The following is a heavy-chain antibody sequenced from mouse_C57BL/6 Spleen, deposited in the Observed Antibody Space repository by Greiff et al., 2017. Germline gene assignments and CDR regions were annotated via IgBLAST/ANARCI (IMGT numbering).Heavy chain of an antibody. D-gene: IGHD1-1*01. J-gene: IGHJ2*01. V-gene: IGHV1-55*01. CDR1: GYTFTSYW. CDR3: ARVGNGSSYFDY. CDR2: IYPGSGST. Sequence: VQLQQPGAELVKPGASVKMSCKASGYTFTSYWITWVKQRPGQGLEWIGDIYPGSGSTNYNEKFKSKATLTVDTSSSTAYMQLSSLTSEDSAVYYCARVGNGSSYFDYWGQGTTLTVSS.